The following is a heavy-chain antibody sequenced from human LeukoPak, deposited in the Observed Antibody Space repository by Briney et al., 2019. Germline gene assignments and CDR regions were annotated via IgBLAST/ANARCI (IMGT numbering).Heavy chain of an antibody. V-gene: IGHV3-23*01. CDR2: IFGSGGSP. Sequence: GGSLRLSCEASGFTFGSHAMYWVRQAPGKGLEWVAGIFGSGGSPHYADSVKGRYTISRDNPRNTVYLQINSLRDDDTAVYYCGKTTVGYSSGQKPAWPVDFWGQGTLVTVSS. J-gene: IGHJ4*02. CDR3: GKTTVGYSSGQKPAWPVDF. CDR1: GFTFGSHA. D-gene: IGHD5-18*01.